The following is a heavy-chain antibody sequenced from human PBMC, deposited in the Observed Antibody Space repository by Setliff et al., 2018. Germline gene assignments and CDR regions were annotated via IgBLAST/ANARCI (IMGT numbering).Heavy chain of an antibody. CDR1: GGSISSYY. Sequence: SETLSLTCTVSGGSISSYYWSWIRQPPGKGLEWIGYIYYSGSTNYNPSLMSRVTISVDTSKNQFSLKLNSVTAADTAVYYCARAFIVAPTLFFRRRKGNYMDVWGKGTTVTAP. CDR3: ARAFIVAPTLFFRRRKGNYMDV. D-gene: IGHD2-21*01. CDR2: IYYSGST. J-gene: IGHJ6*03. V-gene: IGHV4-59*12.